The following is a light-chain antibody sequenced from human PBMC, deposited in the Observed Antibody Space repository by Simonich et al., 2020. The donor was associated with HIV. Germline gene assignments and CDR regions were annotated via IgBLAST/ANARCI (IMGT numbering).Light chain of an antibody. Sequence: QSALTQPASVSGSPGQSITISCTGTSSDVGAYNSVSWSQRHPGTAPKRMIYDVSYRPSGGSNRFSGSKSGNTASLTISGLQAEDEADYYCSSYTSSSTWVFGGGTKLTVL. V-gene: IGLV2-14*01. CDR2: DVS. CDR1: SSDVGAYNS. J-gene: IGLJ3*02. CDR3: SSYTSSSTWV.